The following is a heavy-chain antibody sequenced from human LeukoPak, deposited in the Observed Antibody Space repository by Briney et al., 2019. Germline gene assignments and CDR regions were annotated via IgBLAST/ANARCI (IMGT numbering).Heavy chain of an antibody. CDR1: GFTFSSYE. D-gene: IGHD2-8*01. CDR3: ARDTFRMIDY. V-gene: IGHV3-48*03. Sequence: GGSLRLSCAASGFTFSSYEMNWVRQAPGKGLEWVSYISSRGSTIYYADSVKGRFTISRDNAKNSLYLQMNSLRAEDTAVYYCARDTFRMIDYWGQGTLVTVSS. J-gene: IGHJ4*02. CDR2: ISSRGSTI.